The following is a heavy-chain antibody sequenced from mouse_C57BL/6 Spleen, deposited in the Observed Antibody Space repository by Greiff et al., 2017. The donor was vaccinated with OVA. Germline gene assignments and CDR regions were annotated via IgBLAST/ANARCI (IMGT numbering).Heavy chain of an antibody. J-gene: IGHJ2*01. CDR3: ARDVTTVVATDYFDY. D-gene: IGHD1-1*01. V-gene: IGHV5-4*01. Sequence: EVKLVESGGGLVKPGGSLKLSCAASGFTFSSYAMSWVRQTPEKRLEWVATISDGGSYTYYPDNVKGRFTISRDKAKNNLYLQMSHLKSEDTAMYYCARDVTTVVATDYFDYWGQGTTLTVSS. CDR2: ISDGGSYT. CDR1: GFTFSSYA.